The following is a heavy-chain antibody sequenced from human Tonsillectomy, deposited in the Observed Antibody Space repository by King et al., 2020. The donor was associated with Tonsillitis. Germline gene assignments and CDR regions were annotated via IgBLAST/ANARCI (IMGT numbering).Heavy chain of an antibody. V-gene: IGHV3-23*04. D-gene: IGHD2-2*01. CDR2: ISSTGATT. Sequence: VQLVESGGGLVQPGGSLRLSCTASGFTFSRFAMNWVRQAPGKGLEWVSSISSTGATTYYADSVKGRFTISRDNSKNTLHLQMNSLRVEDTAVYYCANLIDIIVVSPAYFDYWGQGTLVTVSS. CDR1: GFTFSRFA. J-gene: IGHJ4*02. CDR3: ANLIDIIVVSPAYFDY.